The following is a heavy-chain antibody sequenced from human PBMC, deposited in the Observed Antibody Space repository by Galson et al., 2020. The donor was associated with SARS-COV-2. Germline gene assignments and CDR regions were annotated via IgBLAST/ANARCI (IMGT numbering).Heavy chain of an antibody. Sequence: SETLSLTCTVSGGSISSYYWSWIRQPPGKGLEWIGYIYYSGSTNYNPSLKSRVTISVDTSKNQFSLKLSSVTAADTAVYYCASLEYDILTGDVWFQHWGQGTLVTVSS. CDR1: GGSISSYY. V-gene: IGHV4-59*01. J-gene: IGHJ1*01. D-gene: IGHD3-9*01. CDR3: ASLEYDILTGDVWFQH. CDR2: IYYSGST.